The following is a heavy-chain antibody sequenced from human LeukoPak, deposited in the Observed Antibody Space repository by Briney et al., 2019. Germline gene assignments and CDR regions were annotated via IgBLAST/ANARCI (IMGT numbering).Heavy chain of an antibody. CDR1: GFTFSSYG. Sequence: GGSLRLSCAASGFTFSSYGMHWVRQAPGKGLEWVAVISYDGSNKYYSDSVKGRFTISRDNSKNTLYLQMNSLRAEDTAVYYCAKDNGQGGQGTLVTVSS. J-gene: IGHJ4*02. CDR3: AKDNGQ. V-gene: IGHV3-30*18. CDR2: ISYDGSNK.